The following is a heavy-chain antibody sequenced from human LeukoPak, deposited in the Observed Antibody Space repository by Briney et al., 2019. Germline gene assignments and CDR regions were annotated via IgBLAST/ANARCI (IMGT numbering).Heavy chain of an antibody. J-gene: IGHJ4*02. CDR1: GCSIRSSSYY. Sequence: SETLSLTCTVSGCSIRSSSYYWRGIRQPPGKGLEGIGSIYYSGSTYYNPSLKSRVTISVDTSKNQFSLKLSSVTAADTAVYYCASLTGLLLRYFDYWGQGTLVTVSS. CDR3: ASLTGLLLRYFDY. CDR2: IYYSGST. D-gene: IGHD3-22*01. V-gene: IGHV4-39*07.